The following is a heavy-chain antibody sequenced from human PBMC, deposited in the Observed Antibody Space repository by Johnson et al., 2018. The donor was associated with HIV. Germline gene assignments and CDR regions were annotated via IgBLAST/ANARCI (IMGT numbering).Heavy chain of an antibody. Sequence: QVQLVESGGGVVQPGRSLRLSCAASGFTFSTYGMHWVRQAPGMGLEWVALIWYDGSNKYYADSVKGRFTISRDNAKNSLYLQVNSLRAEDTAVYYCAKVLGYYERGAFDIWGQGTIVTVSS. CDR2: IWYDGSNK. V-gene: IGHV3-33*03. D-gene: IGHD3-22*01. CDR1: GFTFSTYG. J-gene: IGHJ3*02. CDR3: AKVLGYYERGAFDI.